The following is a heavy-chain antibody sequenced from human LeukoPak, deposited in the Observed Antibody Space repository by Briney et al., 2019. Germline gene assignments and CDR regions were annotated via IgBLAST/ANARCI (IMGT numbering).Heavy chain of an antibody. D-gene: IGHD2/OR15-2a*01. CDR3: ARRRTSYGPVSAFDI. CDR1: GYTFTSYA. CDR2: INAGNGNT. V-gene: IGHV1-3*01. J-gene: IGHJ3*02. Sequence: GASVKVSCKASGYTFTSYAMHWVRQAPGQRLEWMGWINAGNGNTKYSQKFQGRVTITRDTSASTAYMELSSLRSEDTAVYYCARRRTSYGPVSAFDIWGQGTMVTVSS.